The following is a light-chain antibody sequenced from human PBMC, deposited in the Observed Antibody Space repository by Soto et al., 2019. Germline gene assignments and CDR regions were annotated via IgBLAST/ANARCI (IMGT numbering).Light chain of an antibody. V-gene: IGKV1-5*03. CDR3: QQYNSCSRT. Sequence: DIQMTQSASTLSASVGDRVTITCRASLSISCWLAWYQQKPEKAPKLLIYKASSVDGGVPSWFSGSGCGTEFTLTISSLQPDDFATYYCQQYNSCSRTFGQGTKVDI. J-gene: IGKJ1*01. CDR1: LSISCW. CDR2: KAS.